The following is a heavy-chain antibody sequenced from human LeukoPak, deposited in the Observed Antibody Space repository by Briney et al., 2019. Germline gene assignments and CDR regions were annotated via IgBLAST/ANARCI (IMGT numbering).Heavy chain of an antibody. CDR2: IYHSGST. V-gene: IGHV4-30-2*01. CDR1: GGSISSGGYS. D-gene: IGHD3-10*01. J-gene: IGHJ4*02. CDR3: ARDSTMVRGGIAY. Sequence: PSQTLSLTCAVSGGSISSGGYSWSWIRQPPGKGLEWIGYIYHSGSTYYNPSLKSRITISVNRSKNQFSLKLSSVTAADTAVYYCARDSTMVRGGIAYWGQGTLVTVSS.